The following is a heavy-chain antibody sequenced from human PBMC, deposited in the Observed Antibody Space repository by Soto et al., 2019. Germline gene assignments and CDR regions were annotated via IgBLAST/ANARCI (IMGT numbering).Heavy chain of an antibody. V-gene: IGHV3-11*01. CDR3: ARDNKAGYGMDV. Sequence: GGSLRLSCAASGFTFSDYYMSWIRQAPGKGLEWVSYISRSGSTTYYADSVKGRFTISRDNAKNSLYLQMNSLRAQDTAVYYCARDNKAGYGMDVRGQGTTVTVSS. J-gene: IGHJ6*02. CDR2: ISRSGSTT. CDR1: GFTFSDYY.